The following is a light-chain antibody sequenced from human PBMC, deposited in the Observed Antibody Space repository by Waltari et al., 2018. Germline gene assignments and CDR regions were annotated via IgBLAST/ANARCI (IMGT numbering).Light chain of an antibody. Sequence: DIAMTQSPATLSLSPGERATLSCRASQSVNRNLAWYQQKPGQPPRLLIYGVSIRATGIPDRFTGSGSGMEFTLTISSLEPEDVGIYHCQQSIQWPYTFGQGTKVEIK. CDR2: GVS. CDR1: QSVNRN. CDR3: QQSIQWPYT. J-gene: IGKJ2*01. V-gene: IGKV3D-15*01.